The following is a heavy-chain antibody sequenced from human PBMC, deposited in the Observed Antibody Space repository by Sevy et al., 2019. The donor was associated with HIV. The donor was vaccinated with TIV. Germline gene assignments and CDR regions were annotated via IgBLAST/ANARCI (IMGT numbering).Heavy chain of an antibody. CDR2: IKEDGSEK. V-gene: IGHV3-7*01. CDR3: ARGGKYPGY. J-gene: IGHJ4*02. Sequence: GGSLRLSCAASGFIFSTYWMSWVRQVPGKGLEWVANIKEDGSEKCYVVSVKGRFTISRDNAKNSLYLQMSSLRAEDTAVYYCARGGKYPGYWGQGTLVTVSS. CDR1: GFIFSTYW. D-gene: IGHD1-26*01.